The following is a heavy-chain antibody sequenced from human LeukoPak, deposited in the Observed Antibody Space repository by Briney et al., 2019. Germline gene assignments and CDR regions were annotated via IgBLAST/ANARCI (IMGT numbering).Heavy chain of an antibody. D-gene: IGHD4/OR15-4a*01. CDR3: AKESGALGAPLYDY. CDR1: GFTFSSYA. CDR2: ISGSGGST. Sequence: GGSLRLSCAASGFTFSSYAMSWVRQAPGKGLEWVSAISGSGGSTYYADSVKGRFTISRDNSKNMLYLQMNSLRAEDMAVYYCAKESGALGAPLYDYWGRGTLVTASS. V-gene: IGHV3-23*01. J-gene: IGHJ4*02.